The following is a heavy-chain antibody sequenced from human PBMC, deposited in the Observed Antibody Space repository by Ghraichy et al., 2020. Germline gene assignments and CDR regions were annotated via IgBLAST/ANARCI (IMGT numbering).Heavy chain of an antibody. CDR2: ISGSGGST. V-gene: IGHV3-23*01. CDR3: APDPWGDRPADYRIYFDS. CDR1: GFTFSSYA. D-gene: IGHD4-11*01. J-gene: IGHJ4*02. Sequence: GALRLSCAASGFTFSSYAMSWVRQAPGKGLEWVSAISGSGGSTYYADSVKGRFTISRDNSKNTLYLQMNSLRAEDTAVYYCAPDPWGDRPADYRIYFDSWGQGTLVTVSP.